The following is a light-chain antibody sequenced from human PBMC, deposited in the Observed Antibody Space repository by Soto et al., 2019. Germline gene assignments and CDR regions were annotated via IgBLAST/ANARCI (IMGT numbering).Light chain of an antibody. J-gene: IGKJ1*01. CDR3: QQSYRTPWT. CDR2: DAS. V-gene: IGKV1-5*01. CDR1: QSISSW. Sequence: DIQMTQSPSTLSASVGDRVTITCRASQSISSWLAWYQQKPGKAPKLLIYDASSLESGVPSRFSGSASGTDFTLTISSLQPEDFATYYCQQSYRTPWTFGQGTKVDIK.